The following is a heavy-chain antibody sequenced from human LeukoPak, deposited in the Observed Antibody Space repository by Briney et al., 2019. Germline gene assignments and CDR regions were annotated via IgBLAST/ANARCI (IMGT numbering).Heavy chain of an antibody. V-gene: IGHV3-23*01. D-gene: IGHD3/OR15-3a*01. CDR3: AKVDGYHGTEYYFDY. J-gene: IGHJ4*02. CDR1: GFTFSSYA. Sequence: GGSLRLSCAASGFTFSSYAMSWVRQAPGKGLEWVSAISGSGGSTYYADSVKGRFTISRDNSKNTLYLQMNSLRAEDTAVYYCAKVDGYHGTEYYFDYWGQGTLVTVSS. CDR2: ISGSGGST.